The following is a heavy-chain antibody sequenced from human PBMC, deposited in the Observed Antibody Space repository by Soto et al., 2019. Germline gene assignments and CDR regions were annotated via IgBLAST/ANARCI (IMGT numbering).Heavy chain of an antibody. J-gene: IGHJ4*02. Sequence: TLSLTCAVSGASISSGGSSWSWIRQPPGKGLEWIGYIYHSGSTYYNPSLKSRVTISVDRSKNQFSLKLSSVTAADTAVYYCARVPDYWGQGTLVTVS. CDR3: ARVPDY. V-gene: IGHV4-30-2*01. CDR1: GASISSGGSS. CDR2: IYHSGST.